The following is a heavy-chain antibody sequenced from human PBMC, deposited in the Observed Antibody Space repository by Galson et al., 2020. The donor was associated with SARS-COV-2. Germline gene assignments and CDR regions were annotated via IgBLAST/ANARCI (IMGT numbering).Heavy chain of an antibody. CDR1: GFTVSSNY. Sequence: GESLKISCAASGFTVSSNYMSWVRQAPGKGLEWVSVIYSDGSTYYADSVKGRFTISRDNSKNTLYLQMNSLRAEDTAVYYCARSEHSSGWDDAFDIWGQGTMVTVSS. CDR3: ARSEHSSGWDDAFDI. CDR2: IYSDGST. D-gene: IGHD6-19*01. V-gene: IGHV3-53*01. J-gene: IGHJ3*02.